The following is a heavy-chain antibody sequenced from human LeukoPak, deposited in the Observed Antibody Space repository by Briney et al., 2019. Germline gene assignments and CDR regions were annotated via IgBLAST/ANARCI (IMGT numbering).Heavy chain of an antibody. CDR1: GNTFTPYY. Sequence: GASVKVSCKASGNTFTPYYIHWVRQAPGQGLEWMGMINPSGGSSSYAQKFQGGVTMTRDTSTSTVYMELSSLRYEDSAVYYCVRTPPNWGADFWGQGTLVTVSS. J-gene: IGHJ4*02. D-gene: IGHD7-27*01. V-gene: IGHV1-46*01. CDR2: INPSGGSS. CDR3: VRTPPNWGADF.